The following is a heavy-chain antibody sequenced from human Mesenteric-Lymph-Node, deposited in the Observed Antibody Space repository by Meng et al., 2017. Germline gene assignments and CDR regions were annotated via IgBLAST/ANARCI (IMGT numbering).Heavy chain of an antibody. Sequence: GESLKISCAASGFTFSSYAMHWVRQAPGKGLEWVAVISYDGSNKYYADSVKGRFTISRDNSMNTLYLQVNSLRDEDTAVYYCARDPGVGYSDSSGYSYFDYWGQGTLVTVSS. J-gene: IGHJ4*02. CDR3: ARDPGVGYSDSSGYSYFDY. CDR1: GFTFSSYA. D-gene: IGHD3-22*01. CDR2: ISYDGSNK. V-gene: IGHV3-30*07.